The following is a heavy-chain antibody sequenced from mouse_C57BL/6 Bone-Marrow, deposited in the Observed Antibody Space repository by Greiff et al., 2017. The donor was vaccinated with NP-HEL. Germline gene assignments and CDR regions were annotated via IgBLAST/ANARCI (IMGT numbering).Heavy chain of an antibody. CDR3: THYYGSSYDRYFDV. J-gene: IGHJ1*03. CDR1: GFNIKDDY. Sequence: EVKLMESGAELVRPGASVKLSCTASGFNIKDDYMHWVKQRPEQGLEWIGWIDPENGDTEYASKFQGKATITADTSSNTAYLQLSSLTSEDTAVYYCTHYYGSSYDRYFDVWGTGTTVTVSS. CDR2: IDPENGDT. D-gene: IGHD1-1*01. V-gene: IGHV14-4*01.